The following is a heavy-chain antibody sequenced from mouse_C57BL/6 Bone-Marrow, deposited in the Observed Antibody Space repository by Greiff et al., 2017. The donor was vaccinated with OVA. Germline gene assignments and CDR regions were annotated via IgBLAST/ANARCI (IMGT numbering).Heavy chain of an antibody. CDR3: ARREDYDAWFAY. Sequence: VQLQQSDAELVKPGASVKISCKVSGYTFTDHTIHWMKQRPEQGLEWIGYIYPRDGSTKYTEKFKGKATLTADKSSSTAYMQLNSLTAKDSAVYYCARREDYDAWFAYWGQGTLVTVSA. J-gene: IGHJ3*01. CDR1: GYTFTDHT. CDR2: IYPRDGST. V-gene: IGHV1-78*01. D-gene: IGHD2-4*01.